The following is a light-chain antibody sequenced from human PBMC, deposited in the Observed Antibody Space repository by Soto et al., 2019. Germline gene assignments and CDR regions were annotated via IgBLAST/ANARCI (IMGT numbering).Light chain of an antibody. CDR3: QQYNKWPQT. Sequence: TVMTQSPATLSMSPGERATLSCRASQSIAKDLAWYQHKPGQAPRLLTHGASTRATGIPARFSGVGSGTEFTLTISSLQSEDFAVYYCQQYNKWPQTFGQGTRLENK. CDR1: QSIAKD. V-gene: IGKV3-15*01. CDR2: GAS. J-gene: IGKJ5*01.